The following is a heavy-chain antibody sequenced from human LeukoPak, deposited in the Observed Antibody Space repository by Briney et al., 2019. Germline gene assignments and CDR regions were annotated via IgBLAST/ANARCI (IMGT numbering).Heavy chain of an antibody. CDR2: MNPNSGNT. Sequence: ASVKVSCKASGYTFTSYDINWVRQATGQGLEWMGWMNPNSGNTGYAQEFQGRVTMTRNTSISTAYMELGSLRSEDTAVYYCARGPYYYDSSGNQIDYWGQGTLVTVSS. D-gene: IGHD3-22*01. CDR3: ARGPYYYDSSGNQIDY. J-gene: IGHJ4*02. V-gene: IGHV1-8*01. CDR1: GYTFTSYD.